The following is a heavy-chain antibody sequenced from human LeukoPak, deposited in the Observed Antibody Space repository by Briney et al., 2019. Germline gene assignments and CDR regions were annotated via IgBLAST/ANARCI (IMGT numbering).Heavy chain of an antibody. D-gene: IGHD2-2*01. CDR1: GFTFSTYS. Sequence: GGSLILSCAASGFTFSTYSMNWVRQAPGKGLDWVSSISSSGSYIYYADSVKGRFTISRDNAKNSLYLPMNSLRAEDTAVYYCARVGTCGSTSCYAVYWGQGTLVTVSS. CDR2: ISSSGSYI. V-gene: IGHV3-21*01. J-gene: IGHJ4*02. CDR3: ARVGTCGSTSCYAVY.